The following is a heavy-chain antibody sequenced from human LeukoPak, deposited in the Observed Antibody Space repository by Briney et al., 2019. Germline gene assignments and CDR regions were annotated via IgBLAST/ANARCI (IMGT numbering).Heavy chain of an antibody. CDR1: RFTFSSYG. D-gene: IGHD1-14*01. Sequence: PGGSLRLSCAASRFTFSSYGMHWVRQAPGKGLEWVAVISYDGSNKYYADSVKGRFTISRDNSKNTLYLQMNSLRAEDTAVYYCARAYRGYFDYWGQGTLVTVSS. CDR3: ARAYRGYFDY. V-gene: IGHV3-30*03. J-gene: IGHJ4*02. CDR2: ISYDGSNK.